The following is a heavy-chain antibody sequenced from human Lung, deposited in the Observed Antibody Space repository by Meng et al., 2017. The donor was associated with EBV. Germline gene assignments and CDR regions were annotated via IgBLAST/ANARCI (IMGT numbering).Heavy chain of an antibody. Sequence: VERSGSGPGLVKPSLTLSLTCTVSGGSISSGGHYWSWIRQHPGKSLEWIGYIYYSGSTYYNPSLKSLVSISVDTSNNQFSLKLSSVTAADTAVYYCARAVDTGYFDYWGQGTLVTVSS. D-gene: IGHD5-18*01. J-gene: IGHJ4*02. CDR3: ARAVDTGYFDY. CDR2: IYYSGST. CDR1: GGSISSGGHY. V-gene: IGHV4-31*01.